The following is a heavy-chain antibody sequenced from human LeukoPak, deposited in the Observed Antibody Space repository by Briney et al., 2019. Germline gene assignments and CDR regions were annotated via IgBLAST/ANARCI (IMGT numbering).Heavy chain of an antibody. V-gene: IGHV1-2*02. D-gene: IGHD6-19*01. Sequence: ASVKVSCKASGYTFTGYYMHWVRQAPGQGLEWMGWINPNSGGTNYAQKFQGRVTMTRDTSISTAYMELSRLRSDDTAVYYCARDEDRSGLYYYYGMDVWGQGTTVTVSS. CDR2: INPNSGGT. J-gene: IGHJ6*02. CDR3: ARDEDRSGLYYYYGMDV. CDR1: GYTFTGYY.